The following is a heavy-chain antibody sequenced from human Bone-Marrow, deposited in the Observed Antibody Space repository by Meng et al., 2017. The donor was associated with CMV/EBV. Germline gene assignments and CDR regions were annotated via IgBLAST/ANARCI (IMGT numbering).Heavy chain of an antibody. CDR2: MNPNSGNT. V-gene: IGHV1-8*01. J-gene: IGHJ6*02. CDR3: ARRYYDFWSGYRSSYYYYYGMNV. Sequence: ASVKVSCKASGYTFTSYDINWVRQATGQGLEWMGWMNPNSGNTGYAQKFQGRVTMTRNTSISTAYMELRSLRSEDTAVYYCARRYYDFWSGYRSSYYYYYGMNVWGQGTTVTVSS. D-gene: IGHD3-3*01. CDR1: GYTFTSYD.